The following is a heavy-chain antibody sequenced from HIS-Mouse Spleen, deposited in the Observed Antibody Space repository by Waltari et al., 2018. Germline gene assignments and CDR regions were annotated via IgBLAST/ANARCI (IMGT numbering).Heavy chain of an antibody. Sequence: EVQLVESGGGLVQPGGSLRLSCAASGFTFRHHWMSWVRQAPGKGLGWVANIKQDGSEKYYVDSVKGRFTISRDNAKNSLYLQMNSLRAEDTAVYYCARERRGPGWFDPWGQGTLVTVSS. CDR1: GFTFRHHW. CDR2: IKQDGSEK. D-gene: IGHD5-12*01. J-gene: IGHJ5*02. V-gene: IGHV3-7*01. CDR3: ARERRGPGWFDP.